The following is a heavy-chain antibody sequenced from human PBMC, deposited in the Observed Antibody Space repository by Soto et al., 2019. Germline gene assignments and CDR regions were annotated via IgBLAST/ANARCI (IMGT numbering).Heavy chain of an antibody. J-gene: IGHJ4*02. Sequence: QVQLVQSGAEVKKPGSSVKVSCKACGGTFSSYTINWVRQAPGQGLEWMGRIISILGTTNFAQRFQGRVTITANKSTSTAYMELSSLRSEDTAMYYYTKDYGAVPGTFWGWGQGSLVLVSS. D-gene: IGHD6-19*01. CDR3: TKDYGAVPGTFWG. V-gene: IGHV1-69*08. CDR2: IISILGTT. CDR1: GGTFSSYT.